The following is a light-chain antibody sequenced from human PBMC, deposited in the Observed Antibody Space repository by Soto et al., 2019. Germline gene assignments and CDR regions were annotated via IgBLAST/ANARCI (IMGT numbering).Light chain of an antibody. V-gene: IGKV1D-12*01. Sequence: DIQVPQSPSSRPAPVGARVPLSCRASQEIAGYLAWYQHKPGRTHALLIHGAYRLQSGVQARFSGSGSGTDFTLTINSLQPEDFATYYCQQDYRTPITFGQGTRVEIK. CDR2: GAY. CDR1: QEIAGY. CDR3: QQDYRTPIT. J-gene: IGKJ5*01.